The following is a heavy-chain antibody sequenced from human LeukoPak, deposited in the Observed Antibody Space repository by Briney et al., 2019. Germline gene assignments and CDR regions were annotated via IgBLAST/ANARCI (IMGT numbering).Heavy chain of an antibody. D-gene: IGHD6-19*01. V-gene: IGHV3-23*01. CDR1: GFPFNTYA. J-gene: IGHJ4*02. Sequence: GGSLRLSCAASGFPFNTYAMSWVRQAPGKGLEYISVIIPTGTNTYYASSVKGRFTISRDDSRTTVYLQMNSLRAEDTAVYYCAKDRAGYSSGGGFDYWGQGTLVTVSS. CDR3: AKDRAGYSSGGGFDY. CDR2: IIPTGTNT.